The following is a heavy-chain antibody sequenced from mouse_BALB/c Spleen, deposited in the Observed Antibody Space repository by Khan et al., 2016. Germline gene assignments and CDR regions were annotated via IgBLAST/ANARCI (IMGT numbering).Heavy chain of an antibody. Sequence: EVQLQESGAELVRSGASVKLSCTASVFNIKDYYMHWVKQRPEQGLEWIGWIDPENGDTEYAPKFQGKATMTADTSSNAAYLQFSSLTSEDSAVYYCNAIYYGSDVYFDYGGQGTTLTVSS. CDR1: VFNIKDYY. V-gene: IGHV14-4*02. CDR3: NAIYYGSDVYFDY. D-gene: IGHD1-1*01. CDR2: IDPENGDT. J-gene: IGHJ2*01.